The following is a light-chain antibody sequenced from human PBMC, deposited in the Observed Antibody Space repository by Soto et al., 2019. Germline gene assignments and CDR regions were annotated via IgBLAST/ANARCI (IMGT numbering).Light chain of an antibody. CDR3: QQYGSSPRLT. V-gene: IGKV3-20*01. CDR1: QSVSSSY. Sequence: EIVLTQSPGTLSLSPGERATLSCRASQSVSSSYLAWYQQKPGQAPRLLIYGASSRATGIPDRFSGSGSGTDFTLTISRLEPEDFXXYYCQQYGSSPRLTFGGGTKVEIK. CDR2: GAS. J-gene: IGKJ4*01.